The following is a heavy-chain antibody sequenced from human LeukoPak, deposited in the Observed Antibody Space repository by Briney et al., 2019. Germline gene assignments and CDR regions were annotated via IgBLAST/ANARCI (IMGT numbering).Heavy chain of an antibody. CDR2: IRYDGSNK. CDR1: GFTFSSYG. J-gene: IGHJ4*02. Sequence: QPGGSLILSCAASGFTFSSYGMHWVRQAPGKGLEWVAFIRYDGSNKYYADSVKGRFTISRDNAKNSLYLQMNSLRAEDTAVYYCARDLGYCSSTSCREFWGQGTLVTVSS. V-gene: IGHV3-30*02. CDR3: ARDLGYCSSTSCREF. D-gene: IGHD2-2*01.